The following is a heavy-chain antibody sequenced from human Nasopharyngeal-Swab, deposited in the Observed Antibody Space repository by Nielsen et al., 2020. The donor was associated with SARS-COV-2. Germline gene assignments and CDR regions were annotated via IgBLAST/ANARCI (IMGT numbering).Heavy chain of an antibody. CDR2: ISSSGSTI. D-gene: IGHD3-10*01. J-gene: IGHJ6*02. V-gene: IGHV3-48*03. Sequence: WIRQPPGKELEWVSYISSSGSTIYYADSVKGRFTISRDNAKNSLYLQMNSLRAEDTAVYYCARDEGARVLWFGELSTYYYYGMDVWGQGTTVTVSS. CDR3: ARDEGARVLWFGELSTYYYYGMDV.